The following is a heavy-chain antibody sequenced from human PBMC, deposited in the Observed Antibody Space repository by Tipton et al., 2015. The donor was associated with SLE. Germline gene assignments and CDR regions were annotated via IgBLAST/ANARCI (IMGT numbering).Heavy chain of an antibody. J-gene: IGHJ3*02. Sequence: TLSLTCTVSGGSISSGSYYWSWIRQPPGKGLEWIGYIYYSGSTNYNPSLKSRVTISVDTSKNQFSLKLSSVTAADTAVYYCAREGDFWSGRAFDIWGQGTMVTVSS. CDR2: IYYSGST. CDR3: AREGDFWSGRAFDI. CDR1: GGSISSGSYY. D-gene: IGHD3-3*01. V-gene: IGHV4-61*01.